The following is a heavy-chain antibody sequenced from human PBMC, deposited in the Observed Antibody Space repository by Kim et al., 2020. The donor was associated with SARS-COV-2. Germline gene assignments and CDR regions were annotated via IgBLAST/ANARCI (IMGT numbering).Heavy chain of an antibody. V-gene: IGHV1-69*08. D-gene: IGHD3-9*01. CDR1: GGTFTSYP. Sequence: SVKVSCKASGGTFTSYPVNWVRQAPGQGLEWMGRVTPILGTTDYAPKFQDRVTITADKSITAVYLELNSLRSDDTAVYYCAILPPGSVIGYRNYWGQG. J-gene: IGHJ4*02. CDR3: AILPPGSVIGYRNY. CDR2: VTPILGTT.